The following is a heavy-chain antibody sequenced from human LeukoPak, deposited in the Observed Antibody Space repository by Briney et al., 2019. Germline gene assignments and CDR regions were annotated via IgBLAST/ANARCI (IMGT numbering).Heavy chain of an antibody. Sequence: GASLRISCKGSGYSFTSYWIGWVRQMPGKGLEWMGIIYPGDSDTRYSPSFQGQVTISADKSISTAYLQWSSLKASDTAMYFCARLADGLGISAFDIWGQGTMVAVSS. J-gene: IGHJ3*02. CDR3: ARLADGLGISAFDI. V-gene: IGHV5-51*01. CDR2: IYPGDSDT. CDR1: GYSFTSYW. D-gene: IGHD7-27*01.